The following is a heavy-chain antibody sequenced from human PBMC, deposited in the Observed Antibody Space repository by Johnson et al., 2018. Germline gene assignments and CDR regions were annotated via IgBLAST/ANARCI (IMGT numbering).Heavy chain of an antibody. D-gene: IGHD4-23*01. CDR3: SKALQDYGGKGGAFDV. CDR1: GFTFDDYA. J-gene: IGHJ3*01. Sequence: QLVQAGGGLVQPGRSLRLSCAASGFTFDDYAMHWVRQAPGKGLEWVSGISWNSGSIGYADSVKGRFTLSRDNAKNSLYLQMNRLRAADTALYYCSKALQDYGGKGGAFDVWGQGTMVTVSS. CDR2: ISWNSGSI. V-gene: IGHV3-9*01.